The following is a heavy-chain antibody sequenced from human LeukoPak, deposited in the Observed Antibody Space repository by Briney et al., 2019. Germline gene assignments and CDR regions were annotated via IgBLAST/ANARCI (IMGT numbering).Heavy chain of an antibody. CDR1: GFTVSSNY. J-gene: IGHJ4*02. V-gene: IGHV3-66*01. CDR3: ARGEYYDILTGYSPDFDY. CDR2: IYSGGST. D-gene: IGHD3-9*01. Sequence: PGGSLRLSCAASGFTVSSNYMSSVRQAPGKGLEWVSVIYSGGSTYYADSVKGRFTISRDNSKNTLYLQMNSLRAEDTAVYYCARGEYYDILTGYSPDFDYWGQGTLVTVSS.